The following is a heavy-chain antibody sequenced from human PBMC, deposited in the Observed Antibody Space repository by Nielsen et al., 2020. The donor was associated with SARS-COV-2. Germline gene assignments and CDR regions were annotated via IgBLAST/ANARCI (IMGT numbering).Heavy chain of an antibody. CDR3: ARGGDYDFWSGYYTRYYYYMDV. CDR2: ISAYNGNT. V-gene: IGHV1-18*01. Sequence: WVRQAPGQGLEWMGWISAYNGNTNYAQKLQGRVTMTTDTSTSTAHMELRSLRSDDTAVYYCARGGDYDFWSGYYTRYYYYMDVWGKGTTVTVSS. J-gene: IGHJ6*03. D-gene: IGHD3-3*01.